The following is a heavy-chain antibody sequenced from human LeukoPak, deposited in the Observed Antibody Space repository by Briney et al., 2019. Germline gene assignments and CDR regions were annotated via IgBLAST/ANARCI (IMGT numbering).Heavy chain of an antibody. D-gene: IGHD2-21*02. J-gene: IGHJ4*02. V-gene: IGHV4-34*01. CDR2: INHSGST. Sequence: PSETLSLTCAVYGGSFSGYYWSWIRQPPGKGLEWIGEINHSGSTNYDPSLKSRVTISVGTSKNQFSLKLSSVTAADTAVYYCAVGRNCGGDCYVDYWGQGTLVTVSS. CDR1: GGSFSGYY. CDR3: AVGRNCGGDCYVDY.